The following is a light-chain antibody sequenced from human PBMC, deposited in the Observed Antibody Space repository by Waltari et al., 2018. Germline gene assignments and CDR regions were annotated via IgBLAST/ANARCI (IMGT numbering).Light chain of an antibody. Sequence: SYELTQPPSVSVSPGQTARITCSGDALPRQYTYWYQQKPGQAPVLVLSQDSERPSGIPGRFSGSSSGMTVTLTISGVQAEDEADYYCQSADSSISYVVFGGGTKLTVL. V-gene: IGLV3-25*03. CDR2: QDS. CDR3: QSADSSISYVV. CDR1: ALPRQY. J-gene: IGLJ2*01.